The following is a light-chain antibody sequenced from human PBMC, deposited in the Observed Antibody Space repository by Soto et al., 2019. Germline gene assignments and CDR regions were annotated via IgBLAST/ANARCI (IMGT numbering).Light chain of an antibody. CDR2: EVS. Sequence: QSALTQPASVSGSPGQSITISCIGTSSDVGSYNLVSWYQQHPGKAPKVLIYEVSERPSGVSNRFSGSKSGNTASLTISGRQEEDEAEYYCCSYAGSRTHVLFGGGTKLTVL. CDR1: SSDVGSYNL. V-gene: IGLV2-23*02. J-gene: IGLJ2*01. CDR3: CSYAGSRTHVL.